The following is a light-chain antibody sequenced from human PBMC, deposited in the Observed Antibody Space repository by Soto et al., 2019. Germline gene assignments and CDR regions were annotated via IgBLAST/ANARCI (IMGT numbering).Light chain of an antibody. CDR1: QSVTNS. CDR3: QQRRNWPRT. J-gene: IGKJ2*02. CDR2: DAS. Sequence: EIVLAQSPATLSLSPGERATLSCRASQSVTNSLAWFQQKPGQAPRLLIYDASNRATDIPPRFSGSGSGTEFTRTISSLEPEDVAVYYCQQRRNWPRTFGQGTKLEIK. V-gene: IGKV3-11*01.